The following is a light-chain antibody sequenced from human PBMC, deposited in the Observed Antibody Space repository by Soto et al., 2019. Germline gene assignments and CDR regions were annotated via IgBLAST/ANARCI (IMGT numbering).Light chain of an antibody. Sequence: DIQMTQSPSTLSASVVDIFTITFRASQSISSWLAWYQQKPGKAPKLLIFDASSLESGVPSRFSGRRSGTDFTLVISSLQPDDFATYYCQQYNSYSTFGQGTKVDI. J-gene: IGKJ1*01. CDR2: DAS. CDR3: QQYNSYST. CDR1: QSISSW. V-gene: IGKV1-5*01.